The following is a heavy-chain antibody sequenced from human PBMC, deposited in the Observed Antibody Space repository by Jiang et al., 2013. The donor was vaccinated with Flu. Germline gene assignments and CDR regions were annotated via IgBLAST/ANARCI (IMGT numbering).Heavy chain of an antibody. CDR2: ISAYNGNT. Sequence: SGAEVKKPGASVKVSCKASGYTFTSYGISWVRQAPGQGLEWMGWISAYNGNTNYAQKLQGRVTMTTDTSTSTAYMELRSLRSDDTAVYYCAKGGTLRLSNGYYYGMDVWGQGTTVTVSS. J-gene: IGHJ6*02. CDR3: AKGGTLRLSNGYYYGMDV. CDR1: GYTFTSYG. D-gene: IGHD1-26*01. V-gene: IGHV1-18*01.